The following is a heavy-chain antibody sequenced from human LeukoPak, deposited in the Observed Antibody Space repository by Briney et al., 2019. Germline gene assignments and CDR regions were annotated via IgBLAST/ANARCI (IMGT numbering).Heavy chain of an antibody. D-gene: IGHD5-18*01. CDR1: GFTFSRYA. CDR2: ISGSGGST. CDR3: ANSAGQLWFFLDY. V-gene: IGHV3-23*01. J-gene: IGHJ4*02. Sequence: PGGSLRLSCAASGFTFSRYAMSWVRQAPGKGLEWVSAISGSGGSTYYADSVKGRFTISRDNSKNTLYLQMNSLRAEDTAVYYCANSAGQLWFFLDYWGQGTLVTVSS.